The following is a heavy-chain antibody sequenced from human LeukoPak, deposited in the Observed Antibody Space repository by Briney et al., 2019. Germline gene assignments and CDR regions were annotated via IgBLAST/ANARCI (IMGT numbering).Heavy chain of an antibody. CDR3: ARGGDGNRRDFDY. Sequence: ASVKVSCKASGYSFTSHYMHWVRQAPGQGLEWMGWINPNSGGTNYAQKFQGRVTMTRDTSISTAYMELSRLRSDDTAVYYCARGGDGNRRDFDYWGQGTLVTVSS. J-gene: IGHJ4*02. V-gene: IGHV1-2*02. D-gene: IGHD5-24*01. CDR2: INPNSGGT. CDR1: GYSFTSHY.